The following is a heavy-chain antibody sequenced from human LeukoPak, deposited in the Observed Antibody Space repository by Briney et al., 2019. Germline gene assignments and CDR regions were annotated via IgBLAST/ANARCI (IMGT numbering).Heavy chain of an antibody. J-gene: IGHJ4*01. D-gene: IGHD4-4*01. CDR3: AKDPRHDYSNYYFDY. CDR1: GFTFSIYA. Sequence: GGSLRLSCAASGFTFSIYAMSWVRQAPGKGLEWVSAISGSGGSTYYADSVKGRFTISRDNSKNTLYLQMNSLRAEDTAVYYCAKDPRHDYSNYYFDYWGHGTLVTVSS. CDR2: ISGSGGST. V-gene: IGHV3-23*01.